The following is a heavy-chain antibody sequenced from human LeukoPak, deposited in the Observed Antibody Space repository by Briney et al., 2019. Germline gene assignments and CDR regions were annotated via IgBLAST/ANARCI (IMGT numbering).Heavy chain of an antibody. J-gene: IGHJ4*02. CDR1: GGTFSSYA. CDR3: ARDLWGMVRGVAN. CDR2: IIPIFDTA. V-gene: IGHV1-69*13. Sequence: ASVKVSCKASGGTFSSYAISWVRQAPGQGLEWMGGIIPIFDTANYAQKFQGRVTITADESTSTAYMELSSLRSEDTAVYYCARDLWGMVRGVANWGQGTLVTVSS. D-gene: IGHD3-10*01.